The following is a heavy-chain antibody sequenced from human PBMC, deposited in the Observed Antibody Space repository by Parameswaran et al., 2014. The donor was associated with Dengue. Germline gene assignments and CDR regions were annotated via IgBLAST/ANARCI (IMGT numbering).Heavy chain of an antibody. CDR2: INHSGST. V-gene: IGHV4-34*01. CDR3: ASPGGVTTEYFQH. Sequence: VRQAPGKGLEWIGEINHSGSTNYSPSLKSRVTISVDTSKNQFSLKLSSVTAADTAVYYCASPGGVTTEYFQHWGQGTLVTVSS. J-gene: IGHJ1*01. D-gene: IGHD3-16*01.